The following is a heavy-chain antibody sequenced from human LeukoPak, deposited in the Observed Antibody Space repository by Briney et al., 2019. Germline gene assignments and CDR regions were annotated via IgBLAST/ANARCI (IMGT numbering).Heavy chain of an antibody. CDR3: ARVGGHSSGWYNAFDI. V-gene: IGHV1-2*02. J-gene: IGHJ3*02. D-gene: IGHD6-19*01. CDR1: GYTFTGYY. Sequence: ASVKVSCKASGYTFTGYYMHWVRQAPGQGLEWMGWINPKNAGTNYAQKFQGRVTMTRDTSISTAYMELSRLRSDDTAVYYCARVGGHSSGWYNAFDIWGQGTMVTVSS. CDR2: INPKNAGT.